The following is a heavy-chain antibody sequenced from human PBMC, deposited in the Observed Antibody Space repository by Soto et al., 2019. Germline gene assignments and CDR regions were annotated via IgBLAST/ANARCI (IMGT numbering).Heavy chain of an antibody. V-gene: IGHV3-21*01. CDR3: TRDASRDSSARGWFDP. J-gene: IGHJ5*02. CDR2: ISRNSAYI. Sequence: PGVSLRRSYAASCFTCRSCTMNWVLQAPGKGLEWVSTISRNSAYIYYPDALRGRFTISRDNAKNLLHLQMNSLRAEDTAVYYCTRDASRDSSARGWFDPWGPGTLVTVSS. D-gene: IGHD6-13*01. CDR1: CFTCRSCT.